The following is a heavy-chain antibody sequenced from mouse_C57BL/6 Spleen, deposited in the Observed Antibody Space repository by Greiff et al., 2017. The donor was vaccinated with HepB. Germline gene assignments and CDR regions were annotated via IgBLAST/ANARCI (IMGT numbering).Heavy chain of an antibody. CDR3: ARHWESLGY. CDR1: GFTFSSYG. J-gene: IGHJ3*01. Sequence: DVQLVESGGDLVKPGGSLKLSCAASGFTFSSYGMSWVRQTPDKRLEWVATISSGGSYTYYPDSVKGRFTISRDNAKNTLYLQMSSLKSEDTAMYYCARHWESLGYWGQGTLVTVSA. CDR2: ISSGGSYT. D-gene: IGHD4-1*01. V-gene: IGHV5-6*01.